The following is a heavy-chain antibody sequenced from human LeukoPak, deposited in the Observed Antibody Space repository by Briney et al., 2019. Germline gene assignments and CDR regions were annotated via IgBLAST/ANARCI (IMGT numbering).Heavy chain of an antibody. V-gene: IGHV4-30-4*07. Sequence: SETLSLTCAVSGGSISSGGYSWSWIRQPPGKGLEWIGYIYYSGSTYYNPSLKSRVTISVDTSKNQFSLKLSSVTAADTAVYYCARVKLDCSGGSCYLKFDYWGQGTLVTVSS. CDR1: GGSISSGGYS. D-gene: IGHD2-15*01. CDR2: IYYSGST. J-gene: IGHJ4*02. CDR3: ARVKLDCSGGSCYLKFDY.